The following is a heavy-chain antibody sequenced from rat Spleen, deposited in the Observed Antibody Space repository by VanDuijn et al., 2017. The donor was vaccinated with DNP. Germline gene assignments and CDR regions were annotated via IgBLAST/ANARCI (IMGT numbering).Heavy chain of an antibody. Sequence: EVQLVESGGGLVQPGRSLKLSCAASGFTFSDYNMAWVRQAPKKGLEWVATIFYDGTSTYYRDSVKGRFTISRDIAKSTLYLQMNSLRSEDMATYYCARWASTVAGYFDYWGQGVMVTVSS. CDR3: ARWASTVAGYFDY. V-gene: IGHV5-7*01. CDR2: IFYDGTST. CDR1: GFTFSDYN. D-gene: IGHD1-3*01. J-gene: IGHJ2*01.